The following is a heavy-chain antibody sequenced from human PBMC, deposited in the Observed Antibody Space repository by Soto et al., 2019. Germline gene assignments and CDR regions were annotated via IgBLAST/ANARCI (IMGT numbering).Heavy chain of an antibody. J-gene: IGHJ6*03. CDR2: IYSGGST. D-gene: IGHD6-13*01. Sequence: EVQLVESGGGLVQPGGSLRLSCAASGFTVSSNYMSWVRQAPGKGLEWVSGIYSGGSTYYADSVKGRFTISRHNSKNTLYLQMNSLRAEDTAVYYCARLKAAADLMPYYYYYYMDVWGKGTTVTVSS. CDR1: GFTVSSNY. V-gene: IGHV3-53*04. CDR3: ARLKAAADLMPYYYYYYMDV.